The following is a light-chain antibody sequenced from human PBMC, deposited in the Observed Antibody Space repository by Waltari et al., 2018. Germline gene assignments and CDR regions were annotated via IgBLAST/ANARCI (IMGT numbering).Light chain of an antibody. J-gene: IGKJ1*01. CDR1: QSISSY. Sequence: DIQMTQSLSSLSASVGDRVTITCRASQSISSYLNWYQQKPGKAPKLLIYAASSLQSGVPSWFSGSGSGTDFTLTISSLQPEYFATYYCQQSYSTPRTFGQGTKVEIK. V-gene: IGKV1-39*01. CDR2: AAS. CDR3: QQSYSTPRT.